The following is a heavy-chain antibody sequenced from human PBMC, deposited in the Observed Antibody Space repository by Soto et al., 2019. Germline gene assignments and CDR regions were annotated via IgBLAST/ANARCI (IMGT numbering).Heavy chain of an antibody. D-gene: IGHD3-9*01. CDR1: GGSISNFY. V-gene: IGHV4-59*08. CDR3: GRLEGLATISYYFDY. J-gene: IGHJ4*02. CDR2: VYYTGST. Sequence: PSETLSLTCTVSGGSISNFYWGWIRQPPGKGLEWIGYVYYTGSTSYNPSLKRRVTFSADSSRGQFSLKLMSLSAADTAVYYCGRLEGLATISYYFDYWGQGALVTVSS.